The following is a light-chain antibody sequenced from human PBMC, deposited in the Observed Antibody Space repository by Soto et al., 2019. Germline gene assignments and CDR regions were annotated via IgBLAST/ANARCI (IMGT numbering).Light chain of an antibody. CDR2: GAS. CDR3: LQYGSSPRT. Sequence: EIVLTQSPGTLSLSPGERATLSCRASQSVSSSYLAWYQQKPGQAPRLLIYGASSRATGIPDRFSGSGSGTDFTFTISRLEPEDFAVYYCLQYGSSPRTFGQGTKLEIK. J-gene: IGKJ2*01. V-gene: IGKV3-20*01. CDR1: QSVSSSY.